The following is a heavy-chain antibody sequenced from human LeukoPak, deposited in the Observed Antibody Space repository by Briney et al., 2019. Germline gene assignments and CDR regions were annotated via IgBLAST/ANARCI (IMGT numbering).Heavy chain of an antibody. CDR3: ARGPRYCSSTSCYVTWFDP. V-gene: IGHV3-30*04. CDR1: GFTFSSYA. D-gene: IGHD2-2*01. CDR2: ISCDGSNK. J-gene: IGHJ5*02. Sequence: GGSLRLSCAASGFTFSSYAMHWVRQAPGKGLEWVSVISCDGSNKYYADSVKGRFTISRDNSKNTLYLQMNSLRAEDTAVYYCARGPRYCSSTSCYVTWFDPLGQGTLVTVSS.